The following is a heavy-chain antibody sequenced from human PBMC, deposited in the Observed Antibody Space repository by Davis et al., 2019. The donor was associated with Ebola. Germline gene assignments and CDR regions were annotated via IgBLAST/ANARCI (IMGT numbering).Heavy chain of an antibody. D-gene: IGHD1-1*01. Sequence: GESLKISCAASEFTFNKYAMPWVRQAPGKGLEWVAFIRYDGSNKYYADSVKGRFAISRDNSKNTLYLQMNSLRAEDTAVYYCARDQEGGTCDWGQGTLVTVSS. V-gene: IGHV3-30*02. CDR2: IRYDGSNK. J-gene: IGHJ4*02. CDR1: EFTFNKYA. CDR3: ARDQEGGTCD.